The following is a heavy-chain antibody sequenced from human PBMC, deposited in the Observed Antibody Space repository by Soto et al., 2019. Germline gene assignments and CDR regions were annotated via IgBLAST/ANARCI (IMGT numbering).Heavy chain of an antibody. V-gene: IGHV4-34*01. J-gene: IGHJ4*02. CDR1: GGSFSGYY. Sequence: QVQLQQWGAGLLKPSETLSLTCAVYGGSFSGYYWSWIRQPPGKGLEWIGEINHSGSTNYNPSLKSRVTISVDTSKNQFSLKLSSVTAADTAVYYCARSKGYRSGGSCYWGVWGQGTLVTVSS. CDR2: INHSGST. D-gene: IGHD2-15*01. CDR3: ARSKGYRSGGSCYWGV.